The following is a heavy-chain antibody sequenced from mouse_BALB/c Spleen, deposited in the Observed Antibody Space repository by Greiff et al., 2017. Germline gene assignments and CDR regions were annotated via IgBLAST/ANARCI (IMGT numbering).Heavy chain of an antibody. CDR1: GYTFSSYW. Sequence: VQLQQSGAELMKPGASVKISCKATGYTFSSYWIEWVKQRPGHGLEWIGEILPGSGSTNYNEKFKGKATFTADTSSNTAYMQLSSLTSEDSAVYYCAREGVTTVYYFDYWGQGTTLTVSS. D-gene: IGHD1-1*01. J-gene: IGHJ2*01. CDR2: ILPGSGST. V-gene: IGHV1-9*01. CDR3: AREGVTTVYYFDY.